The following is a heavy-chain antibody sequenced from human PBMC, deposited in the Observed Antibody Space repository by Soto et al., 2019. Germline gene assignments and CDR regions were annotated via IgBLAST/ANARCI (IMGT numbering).Heavy chain of an antibody. V-gene: IGHV4-59*01. J-gene: IGHJ5*02. CDR1: GGSISSYY. Sequence: QVQLQESGPGLVKPSETLSLTCTVSGGSISSYYWIWIRQPPGKGLEWIGYIYYSGSTNYNPSLKSRVTISVDTSKNQFSLKLSSVTAADTAVYYCARSDYGDNARGWFDPWGQGTLVTVSA. CDR3: ARSDYGDNARGWFDP. CDR2: IYYSGST. D-gene: IGHD4-17*01.